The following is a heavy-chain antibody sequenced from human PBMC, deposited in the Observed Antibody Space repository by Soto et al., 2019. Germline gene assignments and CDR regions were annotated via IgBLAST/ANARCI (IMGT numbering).Heavy chain of an antibody. CDR2: IKKAGSEK. J-gene: IGHJ4*02. CDR1: GFTFSSYC. V-gene: IGHV3-7*03. Sequence: EVPLAESGGGLVQPGGSLRLSCEASGFTFSSYCMNWVRQAPGKGLEWVAIIKKAGSEKYYVDSVKGRFTISRDNAKNSLYLQMNALRAEDTAVYYCAGGSGWLIDYWGRGTLVTVSS. D-gene: IGHD6-19*01. CDR3: AGGSGWLIDY.